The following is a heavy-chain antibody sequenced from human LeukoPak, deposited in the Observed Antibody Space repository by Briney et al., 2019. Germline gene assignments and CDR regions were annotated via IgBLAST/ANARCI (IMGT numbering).Heavy chain of an antibody. J-gene: IGHJ2*01. D-gene: IGHD3-3*01. CDR3: ARTITIFGVASPVWYFDL. V-gene: IGHV4-4*02. CDR2: IYHSGST. CDR1: GGSISSSNW. Sequence: SGTLSLTCAVSGGSISSSNWWSWVRQPPGKGLEGIGEIYHSGSTNYNPSLKSRVTISVDKSKNQFSLKLSSVTAADTAVYYCARTITIFGVASPVWYFDLWGRGTLVTVSS.